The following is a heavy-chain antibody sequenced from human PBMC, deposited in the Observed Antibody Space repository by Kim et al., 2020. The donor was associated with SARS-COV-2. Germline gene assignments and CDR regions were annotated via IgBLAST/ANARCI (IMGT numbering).Heavy chain of an antibody. V-gene: IGHV3-73*01. Sequence: KTNRYATAYPASVKGRFTISREDAKNTAYLQMNSLKTEDTAVYYCTRHGAYWGQGTLVTVSS. J-gene: IGHJ4*02. CDR2: KTNRYAT. D-gene: IGHD3-16*01. CDR3: TRHGAY.